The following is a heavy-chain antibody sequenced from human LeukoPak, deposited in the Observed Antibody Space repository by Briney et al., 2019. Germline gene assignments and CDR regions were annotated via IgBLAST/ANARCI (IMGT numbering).Heavy chain of an antibody. CDR2: IYHSGST. CDR3: ARVTGYMIEDYFDY. V-gene: IGHV4-38-2*02. Sequence: PSETLSLTCTVSGYSINSGYYWGWIRQPPGKGLEWIGSIYHSGSTYYNPSLKSRVTISVETSKNQFSLKLSSVTAADTAVYYCARVTGYMIEDYFDYWGQGTLVTVSS. J-gene: IGHJ4*02. CDR1: GYSINSGYY. D-gene: IGHD3-22*01.